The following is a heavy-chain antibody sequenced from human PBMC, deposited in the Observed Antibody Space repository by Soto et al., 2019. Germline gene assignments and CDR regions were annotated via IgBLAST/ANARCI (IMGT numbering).Heavy chain of an antibody. D-gene: IGHD3-22*01. J-gene: IGHJ5*02. Sequence: QVQLVESGGGVVQPGRSLRLSCAASGFTFSNSGMHWVRQAPGKGLEWVAIIWSDGNKKYYGDSVKGRFIISRDNSKNTIYLQMNSLRVEDTALYYCARGPLTIYDTSGYYDRWGQGTLVTVAS. CDR2: IWSDGNKK. CDR1: GFTFSNSG. V-gene: IGHV3-33*01. CDR3: ARGPLTIYDTSGYYDR.